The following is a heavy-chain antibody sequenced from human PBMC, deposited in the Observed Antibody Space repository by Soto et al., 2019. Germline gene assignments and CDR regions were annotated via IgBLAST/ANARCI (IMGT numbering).Heavy chain of an antibody. J-gene: IGHJ5*02. D-gene: IGHD3-10*01. CDR1: GFTFSSYA. V-gene: IGHV3-23*01. Sequence: GGSLRLSCAASGFTFSSYAMSWVRQAPGKGLEWVSAISGSGGSTYYADSVKGRFTISRDNSKSTLYLQMNSLRAEDTAVYYCAKDRILVTMVRGVDRWFDPWGQGTLVTVSS. CDR2: ISGSGGST. CDR3: AKDRILVTMVRGVDRWFDP.